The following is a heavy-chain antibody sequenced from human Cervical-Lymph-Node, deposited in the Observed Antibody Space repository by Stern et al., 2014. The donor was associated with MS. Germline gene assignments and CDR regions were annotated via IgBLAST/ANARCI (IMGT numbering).Heavy chain of an antibody. CDR1: GSTFSTSW. CDR2: IKRDGSET. Sequence: QLVESGGGLVQPGGSQRLSCVASGSTFSTSWMSWVRQAPGQGLEWVANIKRDGSETYYLDSVKGRFTISRDNAKSSLYLEMNSLRAEDTAVYYCTRFLQSGWSDLFDSWGRGTLVTVSS. D-gene: IGHD6-19*01. CDR3: TRFLQSGWSDLFDS. V-gene: IGHV3-7*01. J-gene: IGHJ5*01.